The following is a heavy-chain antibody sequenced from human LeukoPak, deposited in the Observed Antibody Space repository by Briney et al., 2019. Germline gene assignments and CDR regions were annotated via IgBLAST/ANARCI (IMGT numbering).Heavy chain of an antibody. CDR1: GGSISSYY. J-gene: IGHJ4*02. V-gene: IGHV4-59*01. D-gene: IGHD5-24*01. Sequence: PSETLSLTCTVSGGSISSYYWSWIRQPPGKGLEWIGYIYYSGSTNYNPSLKSRVTISVDTSKNQFSLKLSSVAAADTAVYYCARGRWLQFGYYFDYWGQGTLVPVSS. CDR2: IYYSGST. CDR3: ARGRWLQFGYYFDY.